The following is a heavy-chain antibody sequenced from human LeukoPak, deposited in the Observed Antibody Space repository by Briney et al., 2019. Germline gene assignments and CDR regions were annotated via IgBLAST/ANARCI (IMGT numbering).Heavy chain of an antibody. J-gene: IGHJ4*02. V-gene: IGHV3-23*01. CDR3: ARTGSGYYAHY. Sequence: PGGSLRLSCAASGFTFSSYSMSWVRQAPGKGLEWVSAISGSGGSTYYADSVKGRFTISRDNSKNTLYLQMNSLRAEDTAVYYCARTGSGYYAHYWGQGTLVTVSS. CDR1: GFTFSSYS. CDR2: ISGSGGST. D-gene: IGHD3-22*01.